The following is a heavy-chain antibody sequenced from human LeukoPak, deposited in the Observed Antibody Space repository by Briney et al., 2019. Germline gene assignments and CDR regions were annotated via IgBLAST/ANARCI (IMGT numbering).Heavy chain of an antibody. J-gene: IGHJ4*02. CDR2: MNPNSGNT. CDR1: GYTFTSYD. V-gene: IGHV1-8*01. Sequence: ASVKVSCKASGYTFTSYDINWVRQATGQGLEWMGWMNPNSGNTGYTQKFQGRVTMTRNTFISTAYMELSSLRSEDTAVYYCARGYYDILTGYKTFDYWGQGTLVTVSS. CDR3: ARGYYDILTGYKTFDY. D-gene: IGHD3-9*01.